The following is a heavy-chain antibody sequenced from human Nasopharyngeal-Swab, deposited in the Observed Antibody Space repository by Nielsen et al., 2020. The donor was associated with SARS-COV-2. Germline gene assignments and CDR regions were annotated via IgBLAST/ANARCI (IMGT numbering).Heavy chain of an antibody. Sequence: GESLKISCAASGFTVSSNYMSWVRQAPGKGLEWVSVIYSGGSTYYADSVKGRFTISRDNSKNTLYLQMNSLRAEDTAVYYCARGRYSSSWYGLIWYFDLWGRGTLVTVSS. J-gene: IGHJ2*01. D-gene: IGHD6-13*01. CDR1: GFTVSSNY. CDR3: ARGRYSSSWYGLIWYFDL. CDR2: IYSGGST. V-gene: IGHV3-66*01.